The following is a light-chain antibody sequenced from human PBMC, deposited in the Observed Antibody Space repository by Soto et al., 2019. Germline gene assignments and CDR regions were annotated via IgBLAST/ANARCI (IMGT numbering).Light chain of an antibody. V-gene: IGKV1-5*03. CDR2: KAS. CDR3: QQYKNYPWT. CDR1: QSISSW. J-gene: IGKJ1*01. Sequence: DIQMTQSPSTLSASVGDRVTITCRASQSISSWLAWYQQKPGKAPKLLIYKASSLESGVPSRFSGSGSGTEFTLTIISLQPDDFATFYCQQYKNYPWTFGQGTKVEIK.